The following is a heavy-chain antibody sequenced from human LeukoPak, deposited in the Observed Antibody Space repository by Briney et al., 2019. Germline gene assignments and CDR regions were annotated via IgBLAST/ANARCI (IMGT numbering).Heavy chain of an antibody. CDR2: ISSSSSYI. Sequence: GGSLRLSCAASGFTFSSYSMNWVRQAPGKGLEWVSSISSSSSYIYYADSVKGRFTISRDNAKNSLYLQMNSLRAEDTAVYYCARDRGGLRVTTFGYWGQGTLVTVSS. CDR1: GFTFSSYS. CDR3: ARDRGGLRVTTFGY. D-gene: IGHD2-21*02. J-gene: IGHJ4*02. V-gene: IGHV3-21*01.